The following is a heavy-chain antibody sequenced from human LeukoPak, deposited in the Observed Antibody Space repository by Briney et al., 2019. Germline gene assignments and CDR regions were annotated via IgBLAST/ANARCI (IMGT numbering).Heavy chain of an antibody. D-gene: IGHD5-12*01. J-gene: IGHJ4*02. V-gene: IGHV1-69*05. Sequence: GASXKVSCKASGGTFISYAISWVRQAPGQGLEWMGGIIPIFGTANYAQKFQGRVTITTDESTSTAYMELSSLRSEDTAVYYCASSGNDSGYGPDFDYWGQGTLVTVSS. CDR2: IIPIFGTA. CDR1: GGTFISYA. CDR3: ASSGNDSGYGPDFDY.